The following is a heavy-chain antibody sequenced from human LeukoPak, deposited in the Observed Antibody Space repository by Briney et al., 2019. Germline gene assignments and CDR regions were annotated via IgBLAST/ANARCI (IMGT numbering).Heavy chain of an antibody. D-gene: IGHD7-27*01. V-gene: IGHV1-46*01. Sequence: GASVKVSCKASGYTFTSYYMHWVRQAPGQGLEWMGIINPSGGSTSYAQKFQGRVTMTRNTSTSTVYMELSSLRSEDTAVYYCAGEEDQLLLGYWGQGTLVTVSS. J-gene: IGHJ4*02. CDR2: INPSGGST. CDR1: GYTFTSYY. CDR3: AGEEDQLLLGY.